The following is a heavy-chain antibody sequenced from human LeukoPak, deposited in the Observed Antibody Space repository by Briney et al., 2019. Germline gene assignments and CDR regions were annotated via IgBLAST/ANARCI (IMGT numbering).Heavy chain of an antibody. Sequence: SETLSLTCTVSGGSISISSYYWGWIRQPPGKGLEWIGRIYYSGSTYCNPALKSRVTISVDTSKNQFSLTLSSVTGADTAVYYCARLRGYGGYDWWGMGVNFDYWGEGTLVTVSS. CDR1: GGSISISSYY. V-gene: IGHV4-39*01. J-gene: IGHJ4*02. CDR2: IYYSGST. D-gene: IGHD5-12*01. CDR3: ARLRGYGGYDWWGMGVNFDY.